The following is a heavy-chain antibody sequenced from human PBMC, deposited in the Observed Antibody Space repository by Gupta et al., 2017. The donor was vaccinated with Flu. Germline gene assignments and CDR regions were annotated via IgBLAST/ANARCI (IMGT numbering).Heavy chain of an antibody. D-gene: IGHD3-22*01. V-gene: IGHV5-51*03. CDR1: GYSFDTYR. CDR2: FAPSEALA. CDR3: VRRNNYDTSAQW. Sequence: EVQLVQSGAEVKKPGESLKISCRASGYSFDTYRLGWVRQRPGQGLEWVGSFAPSEALATYSPSFQGHVTISADKSISTAYLQWSSLKASDSAIYYCVRRNNYDTSAQWWGQGTLVTVSS. J-gene: IGHJ4*02.